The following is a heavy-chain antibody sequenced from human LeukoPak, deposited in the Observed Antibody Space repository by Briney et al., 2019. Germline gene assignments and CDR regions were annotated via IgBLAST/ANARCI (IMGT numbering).Heavy chain of an antibody. J-gene: IGHJ3*02. CDR1: GGSISSYY. CDR2: IYYSGST. Sequence: PSETLSLTCTVSGGSISSYYWSWIRQPPGKGLEWIGYIYYSGSTNYNPSLKSRVTISVDTSKNQFSLELSSVTAADTAVYYCARMTGILTGYYPDAFDIWGQGTMVTVSS. D-gene: IGHD3-9*01. CDR3: ARMTGILTGYYPDAFDI. V-gene: IGHV4-59*01.